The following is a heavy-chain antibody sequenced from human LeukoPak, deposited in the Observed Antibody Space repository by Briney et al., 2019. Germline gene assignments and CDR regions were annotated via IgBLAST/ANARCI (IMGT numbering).Heavy chain of an antibody. V-gene: IGHV3-48*03. CDR2: ISGSGNTI. D-gene: IGHD6-6*01. CDR3: ARDLGYSSSPLDY. J-gene: IGHJ4*02. Sequence: GGSLRLSCAASGFNFSSYEMNWVRQAPGKGLEWIAYISGSGNTIYYADSVEGRFTISRDNAQNSLYLQMNSLRAEDTALYYCARDLGYSSSPLDYWGQGVLVTVSS. CDR1: GFNFSSYE.